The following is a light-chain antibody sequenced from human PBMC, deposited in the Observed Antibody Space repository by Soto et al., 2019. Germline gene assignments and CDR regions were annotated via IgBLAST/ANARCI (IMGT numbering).Light chain of an antibody. Sequence: SYELTQPPSVSVSPGQTARITCSGDALPKKYAYWYQQKPGQAPVLVIYKDSERPSGIPERFSGSSSGTTVTLTISGVQAEDEADYHCQSADSSDTYHVVFGGGTKLTVL. CDR2: KDS. CDR1: ALPKKY. J-gene: IGLJ2*01. V-gene: IGLV3-25*02. CDR3: QSADSSDTYHVV.